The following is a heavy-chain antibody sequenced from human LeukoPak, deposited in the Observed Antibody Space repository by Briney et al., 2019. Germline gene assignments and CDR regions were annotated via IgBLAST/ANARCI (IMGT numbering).Heavy chain of an antibody. J-gene: IGHJ3*02. V-gene: IGHV5-51*01. CDR2: IYPGDSDT. D-gene: IGHD3-22*01. CDR3: ARPRSVYDSSFDAFDI. Sequence: GESLKISCKGSGYSFTSYWIGWVRQMPGKGLEWMGIIYPGDSDTRYSPSFQGQVTISVDKSISTAHLQWSSLKASDTAMHYCARPRSVYDSSFDAFDIWGQGTMVTVSS. CDR1: GYSFTSYW.